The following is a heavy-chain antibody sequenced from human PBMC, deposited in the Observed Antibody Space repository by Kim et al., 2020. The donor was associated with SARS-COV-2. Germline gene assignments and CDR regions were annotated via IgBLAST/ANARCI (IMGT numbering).Heavy chain of an antibody. CDR2: IWYDGSNK. CDR3: AKDRSGSYYEFYYGMDV. J-gene: IGHJ6*02. CDR1: GFTFSSYG. D-gene: IGHD1-26*01. V-gene: IGHV3-33*06. Sequence: GGSLRLSCAASGFTFSSYGMHWVRQAPGKGLEWVAVIWYDGSNKYYADSVKGRFTISRDNSKNTLYLQMNSLRAEDTAVYYCAKDRSGSYYEFYYGMDVWGQGTTVTVSS.